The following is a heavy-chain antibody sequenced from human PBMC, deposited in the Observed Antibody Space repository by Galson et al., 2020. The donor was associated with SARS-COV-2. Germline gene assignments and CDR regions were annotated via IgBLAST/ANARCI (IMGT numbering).Heavy chain of an antibody. Sequence: TGGSLRLSCAASGFTFSSYWMSWVRQAPGKGLEWVANLKEDGSEKYYVDSVKGRFTISRDNAKNSLYLQVNSPRAEDTAVYYCARGLALDNWGQGTLVTVSS. J-gene: IGHJ4*02. CDR3: ARGLALDN. CDR1: GFTFSSYW. D-gene: IGHD2-21*01. CDR2: LKEDGSEK. V-gene: IGHV3-7*01.